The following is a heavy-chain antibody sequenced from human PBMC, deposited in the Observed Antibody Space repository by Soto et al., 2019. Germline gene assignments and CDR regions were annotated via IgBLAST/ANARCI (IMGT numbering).Heavy chain of an antibody. CDR1: GGSISSGGYY. CDR2: IYYSGST. D-gene: IGHD2-15*01. V-gene: IGHV4-31*03. J-gene: IGHJ5*02. CDR3: ARVRYCSGGSCYPRFDP. Sequence: QVQLQESGPGLVKPSQTLSLTCTVSGGSISSGGYYWSCIRQHPGKGLEWIGYIYYSGSTYYNPSLKSRVTISVDTSKNQFSLKLSSVTAADTAVYYFARVRYCSGGSCYPRFDPWGQGTLVTVSS.